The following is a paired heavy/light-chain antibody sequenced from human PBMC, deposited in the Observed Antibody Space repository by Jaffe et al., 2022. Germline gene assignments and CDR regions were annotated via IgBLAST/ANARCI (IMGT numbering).Heavy chain of an antibody. Sequence: EVQLVESGGGLVQPGGSLRLSCAASGFTFSSYSMNWVRQAPGKGLEWVSYISSSSSTIYYADSVKGRFTISRDNAKNSLYLQMNSLRAEDTAVYYCARKQEPGIAAAGTIWFDPWGQGTLVTVSS. CDR3: ARKQEPGIAAAGTIWFDP. D-gene: IGHD6-13*01. CDR2: ISSSSSTI. CDR1: GFTFSSYS. J-gene: IGHJ5*02. V-gene: IGHV3-48*01.
Light chain of an antibody. CDR1: SSDVGSYNL. CDR3: CSYAGSSTLIWV. CDR2: EGS. V-gene: IGLV2-23*01. J-gene: IGLJ3*02. Sequence: QSALTQPASVSGSPGQSITISCTGTSSDVGSYNLVSWYQQHPGKAPKLMIYEGSKRPSGVSNRFSGSKSGNTASLTISGLQAEDEADYYCCSYAGSSTLIWVFGGGTKLTVL.